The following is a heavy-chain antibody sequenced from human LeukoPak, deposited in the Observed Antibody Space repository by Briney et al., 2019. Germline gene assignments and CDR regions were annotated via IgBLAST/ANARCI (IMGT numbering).Heavy chain of an antibody. D-gene: IGHD3-10*01. CDR1: GFTFSTYE. J-gene: IGHJ6*02. Sequence: GGSLRLSCAASGFTFSTYEMNWVRQAPGKGLEWVSYISSSGSTIYYADSVKGRFTISRDNAKNSLYLQMNSLRAEDTAVYYCAREPASSLLDYYYYYYGMDVWGQGTTVTVSS. CDR2: ISSSGSTI. V-gene: IGHV3-48*03. CDR3: AREPASSLLDYYYYYYGMDV.